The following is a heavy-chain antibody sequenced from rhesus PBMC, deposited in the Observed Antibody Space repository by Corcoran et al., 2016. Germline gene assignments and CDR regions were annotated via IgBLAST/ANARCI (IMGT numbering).Heavy chain of an antibody. Sequence: QVTLKESGPALVKPTQTLTLTCTFSGFSLTTSGMGVGWIRQHPGKALEWLALIYWDDDKRYSTSLKSRLTSSKDTSKNQFVLTMTNMDPVDTATYYWARGGLQYLDWLLPNDAFDSWGQGLSVTCSS. CDR1: GFSLTTSGMG. V-gene: IGHV2-174*01. CDR2: IYWDDDK. J-gene: IGHJ3*01. CDR3: ARGGLQYLDWLLPNDAFDS. D-gene: IGHD3-3*01.